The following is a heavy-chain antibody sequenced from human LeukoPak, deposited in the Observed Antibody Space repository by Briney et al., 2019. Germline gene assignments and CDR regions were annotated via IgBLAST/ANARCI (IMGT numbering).Heavy chain of an antibody. D-gene: IGHD2-15*01. J-gene: IGHJ3*02. CDR1: GGSISSSSYY. CDR2: IYYSGST. V-gene: IGHV4-39*07. Sequence: IPSETLSLTCTVSGGSISSSSYYWGWIRQPPGKGLEWIGSIYYSGSTYYNPSLKSRLTISVHTSKNQFSLKLSSVTAADTAVYYCASSSGGSWNAFDIWGQGTMVTVSS. CDR3: ASSSGGSWNAFDI.